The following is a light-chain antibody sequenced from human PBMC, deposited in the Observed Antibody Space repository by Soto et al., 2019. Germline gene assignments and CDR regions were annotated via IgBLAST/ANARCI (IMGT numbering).Light chain of an antibody. V-gene: IGKV1-17*03. CDR1: QGISKY. Sequence: DIQMTQSPSAMCASVGDRVTITCRASQGISKYLAWFQQKPGKVPKRLIYDASSLQTGVPSRFSGSGSGTEFTLTISSLQPDDFATYYCQQYNSYSFGQGTKVDIK. CDR2: DAS. CDR3: QQYNSYS. J-gene: IGKJ1*01.